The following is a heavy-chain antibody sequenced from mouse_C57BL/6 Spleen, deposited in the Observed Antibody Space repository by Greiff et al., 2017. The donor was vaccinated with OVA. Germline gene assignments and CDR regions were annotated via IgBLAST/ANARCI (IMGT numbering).Heavy chain of an antibody. Sequence: EVQLQQSGPELVKPGASVKISCKASGYTFTDYYMNWVKQSHGKSLEWIGDINPNNGGTSYNQKFKGKATLTVDKSSSTAYMELRSLTAEDSAVYYCALLGRWGQGTTLTVSS. CDR2: INPNNGGT. CDR1: GYTFTDYY. CDR3: ALLGR. J-gene: IGHJ2*01. V-gene: IGHV1-26*01.